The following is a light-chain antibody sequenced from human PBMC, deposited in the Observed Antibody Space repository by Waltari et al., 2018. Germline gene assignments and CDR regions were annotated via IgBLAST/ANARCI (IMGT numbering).Light chain of an antibody. V-gene: IGKV1-9*01. CDR1: QGISSY. CDR3: QQLNSYSSLT. CDR2: AAS. Sequence: DIQLTQSPSFLSASGGDRINIPCRASQGISSYLTWYQQKPGKAPKLLIYAASTLQSGVPSRFSGSGSGTEFTLTISSLQPEDFATYYCQQLNSYSSLTFGGGTKVEIK. J-gene: IGKJ4*01.